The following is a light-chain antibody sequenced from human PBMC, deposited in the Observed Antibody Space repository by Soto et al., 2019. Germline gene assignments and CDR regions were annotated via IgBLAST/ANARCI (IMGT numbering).Light chain of an antibody. V-gene: IGLV2-14*03. CDR3: CSDTRSATLV. CDR2: EVS. J-gene: IGLJ2*01. Sequence: QSALTQPASVSGSPGQSITISCTGSSSDVGGFNYVSWYQQHPGNAPKLLIYEVSNRPSGVSGRFSASKSGNTASLTISGLQAEDEADYYWCSDTRSATLVFAGGTKLTVL. CDR1: SSDVGGFNY.